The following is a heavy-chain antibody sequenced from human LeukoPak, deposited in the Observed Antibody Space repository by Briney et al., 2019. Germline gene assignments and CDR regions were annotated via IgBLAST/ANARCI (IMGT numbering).Heavy chain of an antibody. D-gene: IGHD6-19*01. CDR1: GYSFTNYW. J-gene: IGHJ4*02. V-gene: IGHV5-51*01. CDR3: ARLNGIAVAGTVDY. CDR2: IYSGDSDT. Sequence: GESLKISCRGSGYSFTNYWIGWVRQMPGKGLEWMGIIYSGDSDTRYSPSFQGQVTISADKSISTAYLQWSSLKASDTAMYYCARLNGIAVAGTVDYWGQGTLVTVSS.